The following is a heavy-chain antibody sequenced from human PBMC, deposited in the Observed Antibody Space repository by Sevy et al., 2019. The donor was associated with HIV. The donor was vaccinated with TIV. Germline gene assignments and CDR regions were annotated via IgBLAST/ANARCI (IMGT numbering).Heavy chain of an antibody. J-gene: IGHJ4*02. D-gene: IGHD5-18*01. V-gene: IGHV3-11*01. CDR3: ARVPRGYSYGFDY. CDR2: ISYSSSSI. Sequence: GGSLRLSCAASGFTFSDYYMSWIRQAPGKGLEWVSYISYSSSSIHYADSVKGRFSISRDNAKNSLYLQMNSLRAEDTAVYYCARVPRGYSYGFDYWGQGTLVTVSS. CDR1: GFTFSDYY.